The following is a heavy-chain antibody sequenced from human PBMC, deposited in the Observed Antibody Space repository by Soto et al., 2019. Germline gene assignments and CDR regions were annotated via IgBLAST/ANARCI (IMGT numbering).Heavy chain of an antibody. CDR3: AKHLHIVVRFSPLCSFCGLDV. Sequence: GGSLRLFCVASGFTFRSYAFSWVRQAPGKGLEWVEGIGAGAGGTYYADSVKGRFTISRDDSKNTLYLQMISPRAEDTAVYYCAKHLHIVVRFSPLCSFCGLDVWGQGATVTV. V-gene: IGHV3-23*01. CDR2: IGAGAGGT. D-gene: IGHD2-2*01. J-gene: IGHJ6*02. CDR1: GFTFRSYA.